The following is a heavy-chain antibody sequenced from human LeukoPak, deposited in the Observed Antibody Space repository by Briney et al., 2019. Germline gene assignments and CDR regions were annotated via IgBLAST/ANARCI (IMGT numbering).Heavy chain of an antibody. Sequence: SETLSLTCAVSGYSISSGYYWGWIRQPPGKGLEWIGSIYHSGGTYYNPSLKSRVTISVATSKNQFSLKLSSVTAADTAVYYCARLSDCSSTSCYAFDIWGQGTMVTVSS. CDR1: GYSISSGYY. CDR2: IYHSGGT. D-gene: IGHD2-2*01. J-gene: IGHJ3*02. CDR3: ARLSDCSSTSCYAFDI. V-gene: IGHV4-38-2*01.